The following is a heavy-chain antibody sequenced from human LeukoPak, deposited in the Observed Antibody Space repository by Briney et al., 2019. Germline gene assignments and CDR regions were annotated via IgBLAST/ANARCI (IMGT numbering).Heavy chain of an antibody. CDR3: ARAFRDYGDHGNFYPDY. J-gene: IGHJ4*01. Sequence: SETLSLTCAVYGGSFSGYYWSWIRQPPGDGLEWIGEIDHLGSTNYNPSLKSRVSISVDTSKNQFSVRLSSVTAADTAVYYCARAFRDYGDHGNFYPDYWGHGIRVTVSS. V-gene: IGHV4-34*01. CDR1: GGSFSGYY. CDR2: IDHLGST. D-gene: IGHD4-17*01.